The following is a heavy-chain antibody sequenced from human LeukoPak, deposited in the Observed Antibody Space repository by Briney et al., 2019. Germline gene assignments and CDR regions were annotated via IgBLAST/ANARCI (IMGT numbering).Heavy chain of an antibody. Sequence: GASVKVSCKASGYTFTGYYMHWVRQAPGQGLEWMGWINPNSGGTNYAQKFQGRVTMTRDTSISTAYMELSRLRSDDTAVYYCAREGIYDSSAQSDYWGQRTLATVSS. V-gene: IGHV1-2*02. CDR3: AREGIYDSSAQSDY. CDR1: GYTFTGYY. CDR2: INPNSGGT. D-gene: IGHD3-22*01. J-gene: IGHJ4*02.